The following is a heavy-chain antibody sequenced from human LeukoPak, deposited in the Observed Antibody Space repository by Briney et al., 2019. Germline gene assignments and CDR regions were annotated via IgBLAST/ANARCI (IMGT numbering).Heavy chain of an antibody. J-gene: IGHJ4*02. V-gene: IGHV3-48*03. CDR3: ATRPDWLLDYFDY. CDR2: ISSSGSTI. D-gene: IGHD3-9*01. CDR1: GFTFSSYE. Sequence: GGSLRLSCAASGFTFSSYEMNWVRQAPGKGLEWVSYISSSGSTIYYAGSVKGRFTISRDNAKNSLYLQMNSLRAEDTAVYYCATRPDWLLDYFDYWGQGTLVTVSS.